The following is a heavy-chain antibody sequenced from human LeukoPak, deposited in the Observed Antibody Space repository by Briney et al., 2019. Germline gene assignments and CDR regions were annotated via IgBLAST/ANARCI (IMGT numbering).Heavy chain of an antibody. CDR1: GGSISSESHH. D-gene: IGHD2-15*01. CDR3: ARRGDSSVIHGLDL. V-gene: IGHV4-31*03. Sequence: SETLSLTCTVSGGSISSESHHWSWIRQHPGKGLEWVGHIHYSGRTEYNPSLRSRLTMSVDTSKNQSSVNLRSVTAADTAVYYCARRGDSSVIHGLDLWGQGTMVTVSS. J-gene: IGHJ3*01. CDR2: IHYSGRT.